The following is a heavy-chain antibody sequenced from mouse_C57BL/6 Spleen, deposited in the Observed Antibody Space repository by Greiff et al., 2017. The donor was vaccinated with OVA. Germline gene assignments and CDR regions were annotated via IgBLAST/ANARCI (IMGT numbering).Heavy chain of an antibody. V-gene: IGHV1-22*01. CDR2: INPNNGGT. J-gene: IGHJ2*01. Sequence: EVQLQQSGPELVKPGASVKMSCKASGYTFTDYNMHWVKQSHGKSLEWIGYINPNNGGTSYNQKFKGKATLTVNKSSSTAYMELRSLTSEDSAVYYCARDYGSRYYFDYWGQGTTLTVSS. CDR1: GYTFTDYN. D-gene: IGHD1-1*01. CDR3: ARDYGSRYYFDY.